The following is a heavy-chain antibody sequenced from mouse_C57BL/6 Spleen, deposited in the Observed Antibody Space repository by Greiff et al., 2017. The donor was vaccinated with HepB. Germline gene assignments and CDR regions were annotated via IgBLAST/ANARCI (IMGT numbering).Heavy chain of an antibody. CDR1: GYSITSGYD. V-gene: IGHV3-1*01. CDR3: ARADYSNWFAY. Sequence: VQLQQSGPGMVKPSQSLSLTCTVTGYSITSGYDWHWIRHFPGNKLEWMGYISYSGSTNYNPSLKSRISITHDTSKNHFFLKLNSVTTEDTATYYCARADYSNWFAYWGQGTLVTVSA. D-gene: IGHD2-5*01. CDR2: ISYSGST. J-gene: IGHJ3*01.